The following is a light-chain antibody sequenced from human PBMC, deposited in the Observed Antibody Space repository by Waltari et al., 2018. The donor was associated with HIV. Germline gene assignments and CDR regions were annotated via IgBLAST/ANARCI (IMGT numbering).Light chain of an antibody. V-gene: IGLV3-21*04. CDR3: QVWVDSRDVAVI. Sequence: SYALTQPPSVSVAPGKTARITCGGDNIGGKLVHWYQQKPGQVPVLVICDDGERPSGSPELFSGSNSGNTATLTISGVEGGDEADYYCQVWVDSRDVAVIFGGGTKLTVL. CDR2: DDG. J-gene: IGLJ2*01. CDR1: NIGGKL.